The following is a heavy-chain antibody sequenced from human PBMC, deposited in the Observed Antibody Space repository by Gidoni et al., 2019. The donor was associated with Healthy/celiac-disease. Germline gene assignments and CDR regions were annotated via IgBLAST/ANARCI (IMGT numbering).Heavy chain of an antibody. J-gene: IGHJ4*02. Sequence: QVQLQQWGAGLLKPSETLSLTCAVYGGSFSGYHWSWIRQPPGKGLEWIGEINHSGSTNYNPSLKSRVTISVDTSKNQFSLKLSSVTAADTAVYYCAAELTTVTTLTDYWGQGTLVTVSS. CDR2: INHSGST. V-gene: IGHV4-34*01. D-gene: IGHD4-17*01. CDR1: GGSFSGYH. CDR3: AAELTTVTTLTDY.